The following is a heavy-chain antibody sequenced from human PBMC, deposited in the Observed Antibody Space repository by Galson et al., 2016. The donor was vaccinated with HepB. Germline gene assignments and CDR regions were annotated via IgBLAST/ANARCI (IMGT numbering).Heavy chain of an antibody. CDR2: ISTYNGNT. D-gene: IGHD1-26*01. Sequence: SVKVSCKASGYSFISYGISWVRQARVQGLEWMGWISTYNGNTNYEQKFKGXVTLTADISTSTAQMELRSLRSDDTVVYYCARDGTLSGSYYHFYGMDVWGQGTTVTVSS. J-gene: IGHJ6*02. V-gene: IGHV1-18*01. CDR3: ARDGTLSGSYYHFYGMDV. CDR1: GYSFISYG.